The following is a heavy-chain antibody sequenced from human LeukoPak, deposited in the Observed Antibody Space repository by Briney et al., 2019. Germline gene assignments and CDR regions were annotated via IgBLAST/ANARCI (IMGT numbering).Heavy chain of an antibody. Sequence: ASVKVSCKASGYTFTSYDINWVRQATGQGLEWMGWMNPNSGNTGYAQKFQGRVTITRNTSISTAYMELSSLRSEDTAVYYCARGSAGEGSEITIFGVLPHYMDVWGKGTTVTVSS. CDR2: MNPNSGNT. V-gene: IGHV1-8*03. CDR1: GYTFTSYD. J-gene: IGHJ6*03. CDR3: ARGSAGEGSEITIFGVLPHYMDV. D-gene: IGHD3-3*01.